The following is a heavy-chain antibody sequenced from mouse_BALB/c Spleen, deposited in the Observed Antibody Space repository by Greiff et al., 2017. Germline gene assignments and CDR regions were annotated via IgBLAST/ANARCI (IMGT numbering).Heavy chain of an antibody. D-gene: IGHD2-3*01. Sequence: QVQLKESGPGLVAPSQSLSITRTVSGFSLTSYGVHWVRQPPGKGLEWLGVIWAGGSTNYNSALMSRLSISKDNSKSQVFLKMNSLQTDDTAMYYCARDPGYYRAWFAYWGQGTLVTVSA. CDR3: ARDPGYYRAWFAY. CDR1: GFSLTSYG. V-gene: IGHV2-9*02. J-gene: IGHJ3*01. CDR2: IWAGGST.